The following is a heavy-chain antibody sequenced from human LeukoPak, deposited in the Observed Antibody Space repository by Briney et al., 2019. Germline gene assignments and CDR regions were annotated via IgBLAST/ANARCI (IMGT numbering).Heavy chain of an antibody. CDR1: GFTFSSYS. Sequence: PGGSLRLSCAASGFTFSSYSMNWVRQAPGKGLEWVSYISSSSSTIYYADSVKGRFTISRDNAKNSLYLQMNSLRDEDTAVYYCARVRDFDWFPYYFDYWGQGTLVTVSS. D-gene: IGHD3-9*01. CDR3: ARVRDFDWFPYYFDY. J-gene: IGHJ4*02. V-gene: IGHV3-48*02. CDR2: ISSSSSTI.